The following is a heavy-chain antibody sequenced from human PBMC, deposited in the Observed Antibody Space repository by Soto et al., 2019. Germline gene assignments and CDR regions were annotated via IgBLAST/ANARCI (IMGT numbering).Heavy chain of an antibody. CDR2: IHHSRRI. J-gene: IGHJ4*02. Sequence: QVQLQESGPGLVKPSETLSLTCAVSGGSISDDKWWSWVRHPPGKVLEWIGEIHHSRRINYNPSPNSRVSRSMGKAKIPYSLILNSVTAADTGVYDCALNGWFCVEHWGQGILVTVSS. CDR1: GGSISDDKW. CDR3: ALNGWFCVEH. V-gene: IGHV4-4*02. D-gene: IGHD6-19*01.